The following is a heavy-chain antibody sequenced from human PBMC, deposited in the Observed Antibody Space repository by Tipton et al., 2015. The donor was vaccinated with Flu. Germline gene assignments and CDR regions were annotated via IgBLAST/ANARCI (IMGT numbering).Heavy chain of an antibody. CDR1: GGSIRNDKDH. D-gene: IGHD2-15*01. CDR3: ARDGDSICSSGRCFDY. CDR2: ISGSGSGGA. V-gene: IGHV4-61*02. J-gene: IGHJ4*02. Sequence: LRLSCIVSGGSIRNDKDHWSWIRRLAGKGLEWIGRISGSGSGGANYNPSLRSRVTMSRDTSKNEFSLKLTSVTAADTAVYYCARDGDSICSSGRCFDYWGRGIVVTVTS.